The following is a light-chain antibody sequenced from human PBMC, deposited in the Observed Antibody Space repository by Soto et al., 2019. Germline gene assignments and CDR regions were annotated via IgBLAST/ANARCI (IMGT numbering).Light chain of an antibody. J-gene: IGKJ1*01. V-gene: IGKV1-5*03. CDR3: QQYNSYCWT. CDR1: QTLSKW. Sequence: DIPMTQSPSTLSASVGDRVTITCRASQTLSKWLAWYQQKPERPPKLLIYKASSLQSGVPSRFSGSGSGTEFTLTISSLQPDDFSTYYCQQYNSYCWTFGQGTKVEIK. CDR2: KAS.